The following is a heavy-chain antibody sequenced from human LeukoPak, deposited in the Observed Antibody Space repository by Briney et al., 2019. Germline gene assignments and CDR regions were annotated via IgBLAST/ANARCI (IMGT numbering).Heavy chain of an antibody. Sequence: GGSLRLSCAASGFTFSRYWMSWVRQAPGKGLEWVANIKQDGSENYYVDSVKGRFTIFRDNAKNSLYLQMNSLRAEDTAVCFCARDRGSSGWNFDPWGQGTLVTVSS. V-gene: IGHV3-7*01. J-gene: IGHJ5*02. CDR3: ARDRGSSGWNFDP. CDR2: IKQDGSEN. CDR1: GFTFSRYW. D-gene: IGHD6-19*01.